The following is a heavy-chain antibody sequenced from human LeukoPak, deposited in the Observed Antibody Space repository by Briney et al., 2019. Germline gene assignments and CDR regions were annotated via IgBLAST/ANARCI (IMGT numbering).Heavy chain of an antibody. V-gene: IGHV5-51*01. D-gene: IGHD3-22*01. J-gene: IGHJ4*02. Sequence: GESLKISYRGSGYSFSTYWLGWVRQMPGKGPEWMGVINAGDSDTRYSPSFQGQVTISVDQSISTAYLQWRSLKASDTAMYYCGRYDTTGYYFDYWGQGTLVTVSS. CDR3: GRYDTTGYYFDY. CDR2: INAGDSDT. CDR1: GYSFSTYW.